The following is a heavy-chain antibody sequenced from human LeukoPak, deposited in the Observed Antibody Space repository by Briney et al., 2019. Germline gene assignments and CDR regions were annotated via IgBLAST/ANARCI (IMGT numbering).Heavy chain of an antibody. Sequence: SETLSLTCTVSGYSISSGYYWGWIRQPPGKGLEWIGSIYHSGSTYYNPSLKSRVTISVDPSKNQFSLKLSSVTAADAAVYYCARHPRYYMDVWGKGTTVTISS. CDR1: GYSISSGYY. CDR3: ARHPRYYMDV. V-gene: IGHV4-38-2*02. J-gene: IGHJ6*03. CDR2: IYHSGST.